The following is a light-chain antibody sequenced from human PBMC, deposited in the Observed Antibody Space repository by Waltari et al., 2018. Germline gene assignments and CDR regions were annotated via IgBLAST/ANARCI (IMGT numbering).Light chain of an antibody. CDR1: QDISNY. CDR3: QQYDNLPYT. V-gene: IGKV1-33*01. J-gene: IGKJ2*01. Sequence: DIQMTQSPSSLSASVGDSVNINCQASQDISNYLNWYQQKPGKAPKLLIYDASNLETGVPSRFSGSGSGTDFTFTISSLQPEDIATYYCQQYDNLPYTFGQGTKLEIK. CDR2: DAS.